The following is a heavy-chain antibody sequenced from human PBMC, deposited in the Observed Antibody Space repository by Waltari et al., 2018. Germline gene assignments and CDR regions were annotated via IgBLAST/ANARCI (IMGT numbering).Heavy chain of an antibody. J-gene: IGHJ5*02. CDR2: IYYDGTT. D-gene: IGHD2-2*03. CDR1: GDFINTGFF. Sequence: QVQLQESGPGLVRPSETLSLTRDVSGDFINTGFFWGWVRQPPGKGLEWIGNIYYDGTTYYNPSLSHRLMISLDTSKNQFSLRLNFVDVADTAVYYCARQTLGYCTSAACRRLETWGQGILVTVSS. CDR3: ARQTLGYCTSAACRRLET. V-gene: IGHV4-38-2*01.